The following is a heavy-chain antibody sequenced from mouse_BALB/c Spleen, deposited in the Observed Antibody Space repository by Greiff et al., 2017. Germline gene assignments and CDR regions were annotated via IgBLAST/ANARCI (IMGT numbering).Heavy chain of an antibody. D-gene: IGHD2-14*01. CDR2: IDPENGDT. V-gene: IGHV14-4*02. Sequence: VQLQQSGAELVRSGASVKLSCTASGFNIKDYYMHWVKQRPEQGLEWIGWIDPENGDTEYAPKFQGKATMTADTSSNTAYLQLSSLTSEDTAVYYCAREGDRYDDFDYWGQGTTLTVSS. CDR1: GFNIKDYY. CDR3: AREGDRYDDFDY. J-gene: IGHJ2*01.